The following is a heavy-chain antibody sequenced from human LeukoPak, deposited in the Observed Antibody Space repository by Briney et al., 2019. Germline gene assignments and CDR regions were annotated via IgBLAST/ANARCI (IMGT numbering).Heavy chain of an antibody. D-gene: IGHD3-16*01. Sequence: QSGGSLRLSCAASGFTFSSYAMSWVRQAPGKGLEWVSAISGNGDITYYTDSVKGRFTISRDNSKNTLFLQMNSLRAKDTAVYYCAKVTGGDMITYGGLDYWGQGTLVTVSS. CDR3: AKVTGGDMITYGGLDY. J-gene: IGHJ4*02. CDR2: ISGNGDIT. V-gene: IGHV3-23*01. CDR1: GFTFSSYA.